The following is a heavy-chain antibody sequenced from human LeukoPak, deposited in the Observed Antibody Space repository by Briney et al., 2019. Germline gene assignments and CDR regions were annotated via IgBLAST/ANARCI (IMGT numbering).Heavy chain of an antibody. Sequence: PSQTLSLTCAVSGGSISSGGYSWSWIRQPPGKGLEWIGYIYHSGSTYYNPSLKSRVTISVDRSKNQFSLKLSSVTAADTAVYYCARGRKWELAWDYWGQGTLVTVSS. J-gene: IGHJ4*02. D-gene: IGHD1-26*01. CDR3: ARGRKWELAWDY. V-gene: IGHV4-30-2*01. CDR2: IYHSGST. CDR1: GGSISSGGYS.